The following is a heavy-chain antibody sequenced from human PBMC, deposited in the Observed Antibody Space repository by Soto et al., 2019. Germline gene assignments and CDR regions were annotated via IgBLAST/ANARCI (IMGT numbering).Heavy chain of an antibody. V-gene: IGHV3-23*01. CDR1: GFTFSSYA. CDR2: ISGSGGST. D-gene: IGHD2-2*02. CDR3: AKGIVVVPAAIYFDY. Sequence: PGGSLRLSCAASGFTFSSYAMSWVRQAPGKGLEWVSAISGSGGSTYYADSVKGRFTISRDNSKNTLYLQMNSLRAEDTAVYYCAKGIVVVPAAIYFDYWGQGTLVTVSS. J-gene: IGHJ4*02.